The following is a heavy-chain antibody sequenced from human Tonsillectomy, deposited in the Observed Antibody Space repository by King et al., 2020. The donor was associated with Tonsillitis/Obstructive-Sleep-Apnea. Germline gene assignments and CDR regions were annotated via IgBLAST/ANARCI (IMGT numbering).Heavy chain of an antibody. J-gene: IGHJ6*03. CDR2: ISGSGGST. CDR1: GFTFSSYA. CDR3: AKADVVVPAAIQTRSHYSYYYMDV. Sequence: VQLVESGGGLVQPGGSLRLSCAASGFTFSSYAMSWVRQAPGKGLEWVSAISGSGGSTYYADSVKGRFTISRDNSKNTLYLQMNSLRAEDTAVYYCAKADVVVPAAIQTRSHYSYYYMDVWGKGTTVTVSS. V-gene: IGHV3-23*04. D-gene: IGHD2-2*02.